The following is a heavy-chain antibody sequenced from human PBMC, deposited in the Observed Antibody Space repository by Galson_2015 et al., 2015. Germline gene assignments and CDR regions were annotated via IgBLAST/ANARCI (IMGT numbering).Heavy chain of an antibody. V-gene: IGHV3-74*01. D-gene: IGHD3-10*01. J-gene: IGHJ4*02. CDR2: INGDGSST. CDR3: ARYYGQIDY. Sequence: SLRLSCAASGFIFSNYWMHWVRQAPGKGLVWVSRINGDGSSTSYADSVKGRFTISRDNAKNTLYLQMNSLTAEDTAVYYCARYYGQIDYWGQGSLVTVSS. CDR1: GFIFSNYW.